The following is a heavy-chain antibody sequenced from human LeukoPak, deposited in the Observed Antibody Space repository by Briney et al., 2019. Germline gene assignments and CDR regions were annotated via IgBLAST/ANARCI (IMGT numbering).Heavy chain of an antibody. V-gene: IGHV3-23*01. CDR2: ISGSGGST. J-gene: IGHJ4*02. CDR3: AKDGLVWFGELN. D-gene: IGHD3-10*01. Sequence: GGSLRLSCAASRFTFNTYAMSWGRQAPGKGLELVSAISGSGGSTYYADSVKGRFTISRDNSKNTLYPQMNRLSAEDTAVYYCAKDGLVWFGELNWGQGTLVTVSS. CDR1: RFTFNTYA.